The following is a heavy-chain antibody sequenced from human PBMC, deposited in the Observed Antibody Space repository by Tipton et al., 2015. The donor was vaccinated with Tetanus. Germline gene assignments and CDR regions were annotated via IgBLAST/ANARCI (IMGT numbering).Heavy chain of an antibody. D-gene: IGHD1-26*01. CDR3: ANHPGAKTQFDY. CDR1: GVSITNTNYY. CDR2: IYYSGVA. V-gene: IGHV4-39*01. Sequence: TLSLTCTVSGVSITNTNYYWGWIRQAPGMGPEWIATIYYSGVAHYNPSLKSRVTISVDPSKTQFSLNLRSVTAADTAVYYCANHPGAKTQFDYWGQGTLVTVSS. J-gene: IGHJ4*02.